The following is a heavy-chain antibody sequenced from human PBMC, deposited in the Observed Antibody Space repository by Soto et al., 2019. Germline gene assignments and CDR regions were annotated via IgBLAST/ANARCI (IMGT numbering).Heavy chain of an antibody. CDR1: GFTFSSYG. CDR3: ARMIGGATPFDY. D-gene: IGHD3-10*02. V-gene: IGHV3-33*01. CDR2: IWYDGSNK. J-gene: IGHJ4*02. Sequence: GGSLRLSCAASGFTFSSYGMHWVRQAPGKGLEWVAVIWYDGSNKYYADSVKGRFTISRDNSKNTLYLQMNSLRAEDTAVYYCARMIGGATPFDYWGQGTLVTVSS.